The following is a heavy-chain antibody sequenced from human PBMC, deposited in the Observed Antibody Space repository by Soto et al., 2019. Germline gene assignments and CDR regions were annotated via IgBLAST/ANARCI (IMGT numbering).Heavy chain of an antibody. V-gene: IGHV5-51*01. Sequence: GESLKISCKGSGYSFTSYWIGWVRQMPGKGLEWMGIIYPGDSDTRYSPSFQGQVTISADKSISTAYLQWSSLKASDTAMYYCARLADDYGDYVTDYYYYYMDVWGKGTTVTVSS. CDR1: GYSFTSYW. D-gene: IGHD4-17*01. CDR3: ARLADDYGDYVTDYYYYYMDV. CDR2: IYPGDSDT. J-gene: IGHJ6*03.